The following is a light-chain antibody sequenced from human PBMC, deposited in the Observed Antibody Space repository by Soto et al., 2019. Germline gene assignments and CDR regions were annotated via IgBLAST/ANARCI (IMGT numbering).Light chain of an antibody. Sequence: DIQMTQSPSSLSASVGDRVTITCRASQSISSYLNWYQQKPGKAPKLLIYAASSLQSGVPSRLSGSGSGTDFTLTISSLQPEDFATYYCQQSYSTPQGTFGQGTKVEIK. CDR2: AAS. CDR1: QSISSY. V-gene: IGKV1-39*01. CDR3: QQSYSTPQGT. J-gene: IGKJ1*01.